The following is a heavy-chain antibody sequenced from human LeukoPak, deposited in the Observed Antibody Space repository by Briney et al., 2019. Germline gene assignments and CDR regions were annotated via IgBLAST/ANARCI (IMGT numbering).Heavy chain of an antibody. D-gene: IGHD6-13*01. CDR2: ISYDGSNK. J-gene: IGHJ4*02. Sequence: GGSLRLSCAASGFTFSSYAMHWVRQAPGKGLKWVAVISYDGSNKYYADSVKGRFTISRDNSKNTLYLQMNSLRAEDTAVYYCARDSGGEQQLPWYYFDYWGQGTLVTVSS. CDR3: ARDSGGEQQLPWYYFDY. V-gene: IGHV3-30-3*01. CDR1: GFTFSSYA.